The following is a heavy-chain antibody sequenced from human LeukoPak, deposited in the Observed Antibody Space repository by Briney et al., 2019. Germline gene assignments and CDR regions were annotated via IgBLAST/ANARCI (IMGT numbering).Heavy chain of an antibody. Sequence: ASVKVSCKASGYTFTTYAIHWARQAPGQTLEWMGWINTGNGGTKYSQKFQGRVTLTRDTSATTAYMELSSLRSEDTAVYYCARDYGSGSLHFWGQGTLVTVSS. J-gene: IGHJ4*02. V-gene: IGHV1-3*04. D-gene: IGHD3-10*01. CDR1: GYTFTTYA. CDR3: ARDYGSGSLHF. CDR2: INTGNGGT.